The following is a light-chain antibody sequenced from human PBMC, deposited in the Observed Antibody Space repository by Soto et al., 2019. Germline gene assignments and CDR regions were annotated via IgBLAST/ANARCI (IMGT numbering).Light chain of an antibody. CDR1: TGAVASGHY. Sequence: QTVVTQEPSLTVSPGGTVTLTCGSSTGAVASGHYPYWFQQRPGQAPKTLIYDANNKYPWTPARFSGSLFGGKATLTLSGAQPEDEAEYYCLLQYSEIRVFGGGTKVTVL. J-gene: IGLJ3*02. CDR2: DAN. CDR3: LLQYSEIRV. V-gene: IGLV7-46*01.